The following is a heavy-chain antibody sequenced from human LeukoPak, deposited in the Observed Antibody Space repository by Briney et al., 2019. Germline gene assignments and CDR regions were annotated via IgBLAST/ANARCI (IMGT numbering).Heavy chain of an antibody. J-gene: IGHJ4*02. Sequence: GASVKVSCKASGYTFTGYYMHWVRQAPGQGLEWMAWINPDSGDSYSAPKFQGRVTMTRDMSISTASMEVSWLTSDDTAVYYCATGVATAFTYWGQGTLVTVSS. CDR1: GYTFTGYY. V-gene: IGHV1-2*02. CDR2: INPDSGDS. D-gene: IGHD5-12*01. CDR3: ATGVATAFTY.